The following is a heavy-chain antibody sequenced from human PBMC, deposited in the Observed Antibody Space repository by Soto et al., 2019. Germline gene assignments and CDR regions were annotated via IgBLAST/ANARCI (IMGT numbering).Heavy chain of an antibody. D-gene: IGHD2-2*01. CDR2: IFYSGST. CDR1: GGSISSSIYY. V-gene: IGHV4-39*02. CDR3: ARDLGGYCSTDSYPLDV. Sequence: SETLSLTCTVSGGSISSSIYYGGWIRRPPGKGLEWIGSIFYSGSTYYNPSLKSRVTISVDTSKNQFSLKLYSVTAADTAMYYCARDLGGYCSTDSYPLDVWGPGTTVTVSS. J-gene: IGHJ6*02.